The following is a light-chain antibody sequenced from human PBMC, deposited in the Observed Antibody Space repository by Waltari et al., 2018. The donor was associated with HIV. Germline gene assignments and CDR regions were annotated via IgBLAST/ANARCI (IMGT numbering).Light chain of an antibody. V-gene: IGLV2-23*01. CDR1: SSDVGSYNL. J-gene: IGLJ3*02. CDR2: EGT. Sequence: QSALTQPASVSGSPGQSITISCTGTSSDVGSYNLVPWYHQHPGKAPKFMIYEGTKRPSGVSNRFSXSKSDNTASLTISXLQAEDEADYHCCSYAANXXLLFGGGTKLTVL. CDR3: CSYAANXXLL.